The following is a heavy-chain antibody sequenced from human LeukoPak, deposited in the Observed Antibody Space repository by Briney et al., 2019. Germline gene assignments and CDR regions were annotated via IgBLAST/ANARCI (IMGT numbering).Heavy chain of an antibody. CDR1: GFTFSSYG. Sequence: GGSLRLSCAASGFTFSSYGMHWVRQAPGKGLEWVAFIRYDGSNKYYADSVKGRFTISRDNSKNTLYLQMNSLRAEDTAVYYCAKDPGTTVTTIFWGKGTLVTVSS. D-gene: IGHD4-17*01. CDR2: IRYDGSNK. CDR3: AKDPGTTVTTIF. V-gene: IGHV3-30*02. J-gene: IGHJ4*02.